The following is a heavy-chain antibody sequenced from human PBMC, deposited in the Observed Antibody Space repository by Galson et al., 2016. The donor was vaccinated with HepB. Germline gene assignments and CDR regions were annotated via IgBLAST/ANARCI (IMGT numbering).Heavy chain of an antibody. CDR1: GFSFASYG. CDR2: ISGSGGNS. Sequence: SLRLSCAASGFSFASYGMSWVRQAPGKGLEWVAGISGSGGNSYYADSVKGRFTISRDNSKKTLYVQMNSLRAEDTAVYYCARLDGYDRVTSDMWGQGTMVTVSS. J-gene: IGHJ3*02. CDR3: ARLDGYDRVTSDM. V-gene: IGHV3-23*01. D-gene: IGHD3-22*01.